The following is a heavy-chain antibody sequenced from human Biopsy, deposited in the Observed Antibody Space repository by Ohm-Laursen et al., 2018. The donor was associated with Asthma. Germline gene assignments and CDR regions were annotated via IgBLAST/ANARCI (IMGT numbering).Heavy chain of an antibody. Sequence: SLRLSCTASGFTFSSYSMNWVRQAPGKGLEWVSYISSSSSTIYYADSVKGRFTISRDNVKNPLYLQMNSLRDEDTAVYYCARPRWGPYGYWGQGTLVTVSS. D-gene: IGHD4-17*01. CDR3: ARPRWGPYGY. J-gene: IGHJ4*02. V-gene: IGHV3-48*02. CDR2: ISSSSSTI. CDR1: GFTFSSYS.